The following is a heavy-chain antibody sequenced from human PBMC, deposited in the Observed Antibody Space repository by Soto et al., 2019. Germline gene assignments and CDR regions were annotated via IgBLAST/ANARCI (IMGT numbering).Heavy chain of an antibody. Sequence: QVQLQESGPGLVEPAQTLSLVCSVYGDPLRYGGYYWRWGRQSQGKALEWIGFVYHTGATYYHPSLESRVTMAVDMSKNEFSLKLTSVTAEDTATYYSAREGHSSCEGLDAWGKGILFTVSS. CDR2: VYHTGAT. J-gene: IGHJ5*02. CDR1: GDPLRYGGYY. V-gene: IGHV4-31*03. CDR3: AREGHSSCEGLDA. D-gene: IGHD2-15*01.